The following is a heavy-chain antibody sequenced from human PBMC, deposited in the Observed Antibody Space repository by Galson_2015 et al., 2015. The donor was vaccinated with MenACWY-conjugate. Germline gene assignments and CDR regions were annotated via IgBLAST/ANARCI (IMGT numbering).Heavy chain of an antibody. CDR3: ARRSGYCSGGTCYSDDAFDF. Sequence: QSGAEVKKPGESLKISCPTSGSSFTTYWIAWVRQMPGRGLECMAIIFPGNSDTRYSPSFQGQVTVSADKSISTAYLQWSGLKASDTAMYYCARRSGYCSGGTCYSDDAFDFWGHGTMVTVSS. D-gene: IGHD2-15*01. V-gene: IGHV5-51*01. J-gene: IGHJ3*01. CDR1: GSSFTTYW. CDR2: IFPGNSDT.